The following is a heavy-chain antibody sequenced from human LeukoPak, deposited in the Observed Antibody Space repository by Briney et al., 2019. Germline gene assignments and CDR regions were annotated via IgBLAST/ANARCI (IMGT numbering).Heavy chain of an antibody. CDR3: ARQYDFGDYVQLIDY. Sequence: SETLSLTCTVSGGSISSSSYYWGWNRQPPGKGLEWIGSIYYSGSTYYNPSLKSRVTISVDTSKNQFSLKLSSVTAADTAVYYCARQYDFGDYVQLIDYWGQGTLVTVSS. CDR1: GGSISSSSYY. J-gene: IGHJ4*02. V-gene: IGHV4-39*01. D-gene: IGHD4-17*01. CDR2: IYYSGST.